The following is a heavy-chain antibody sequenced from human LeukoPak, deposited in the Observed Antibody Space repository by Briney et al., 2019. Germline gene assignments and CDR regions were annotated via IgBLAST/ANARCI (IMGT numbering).Heavy chain of an antibody. CDR3: AARPRMPPRFDF. V-gene: IGHV3-23*01. Sequence: GGSLRLSCAGSGFTFSSYPMSWVRQAPGKGLQWVSAISNGGGTAYYADSVKGRFTISRDNTKSKLYLQMDSLRAEDTAIYYCAARPRMPPRFDFWGLGTLVTVSS. CDR1: GFTFSSYP. CDR2: ISNGGGTA. D-gene: IGHD1-14*01. J-gene: IGHJ4*02.